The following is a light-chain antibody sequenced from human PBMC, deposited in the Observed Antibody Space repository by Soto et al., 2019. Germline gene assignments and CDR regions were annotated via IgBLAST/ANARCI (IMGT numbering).Light chain of an antibody. CDR2: KAS. Sequence: QMTQSPSPLSSSLGDSVTIACRASESISWWLAWYQQKPGKAPKLLIYKASTLKSGVPYRFSGSGSGTEFTLTISRLQPDDFATYYCQNYISYPEACGQGTKVEIK. V-gene: IGKV1-5*03. J-gene: IGKJ1*01. CDR1: ESISWW. CDR3: QNYISYPEA.